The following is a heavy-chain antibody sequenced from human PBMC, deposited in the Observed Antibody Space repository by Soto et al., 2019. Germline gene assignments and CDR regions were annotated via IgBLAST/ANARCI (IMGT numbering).Heavy chain of an antibody. V-gene: IGHV4-59*08. D-gene: IGHD3-10*01. CDR1: SGSISSYY. CDR3: ARHNYGSGSTYFDY. CDR2: IYYSGST. J-gene: IGHJ4*02. Sequence: SETLSLTCTFSSGSISSYYWSLIRQPPGKGLEWIGYIYYSGSTNYNPSLKSRVTISVDTSKNQFSLKLNAMTAADTAVYYCARHNYGSGSTYFDYWGQGTLVTVSS.